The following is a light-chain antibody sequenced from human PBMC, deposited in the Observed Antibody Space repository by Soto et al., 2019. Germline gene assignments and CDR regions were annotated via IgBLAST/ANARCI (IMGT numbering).Light chain of an antibody. CDR2: EGS. V-gene: IGLV2-23*01. J-gene: IGLJ1*01. CDR1: SNDVGRYNQ. Sequence: QSLLTQPASVSGSAGQSITISCTGSSNDVGRYNQVSWYQQHPGKAPKVMIYEGSQRPSGVSNRFSGSKSGNTASLTISGLQAEDEADYYCCSYVGSTTYVFGTGTKVTVL. CDR3: CSYVGSTTYV.